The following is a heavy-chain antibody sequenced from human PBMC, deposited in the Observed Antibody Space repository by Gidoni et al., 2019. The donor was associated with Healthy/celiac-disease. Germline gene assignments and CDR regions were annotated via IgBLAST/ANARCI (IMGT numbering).Heavy chain of an antibody. J-gene: IGHJ3*02. Sequence: EVQLVASGGGLVQPGRSLRLSCAASRFTFDDYAMHWFRQAPGQGLVWVSGISWNSGSIGYAYSVKGRFTISRDNAKNALYLQMNSLRAEDTALYYCAKDISEYYYDSSGYHLPNAFDIWGQGTMVTVSS. D-gene: IGHD3-22*01. V-gene: IGHV3-9*01. CDR3: AKDISEYYYDSSGYHLPNAFDI. CDR2: ISWNSGSI. CDR1: RFTFDDYA.